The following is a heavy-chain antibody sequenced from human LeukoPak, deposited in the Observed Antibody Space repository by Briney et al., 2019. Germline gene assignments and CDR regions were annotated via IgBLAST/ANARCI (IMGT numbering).Heavy chain of an antibody. CDR3: ARTGSDIVVVPAASDYYYYYMDV. J-gene: IGHJ6*03. V-gene: IGHV1-69*05. Sequence: SVKVSCKASGYTFTSYAISWVRQAPGQGLEWMGGIIPIFGTANYAQKFQGRVTITTDESTSTACMELSSLRSEDTAVYYCARTGSDIVVVPAASDYYYYYMDVWGKGTTVTVSS. CDR2: IIPIFGTA. D-gene: IGHD2-2*01. CDR1: GYTFTSYA.